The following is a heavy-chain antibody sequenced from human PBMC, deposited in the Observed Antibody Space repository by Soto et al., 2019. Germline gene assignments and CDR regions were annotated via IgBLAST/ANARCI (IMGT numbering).Heavy chain of an antibody. CDR2: ISGSGGST. D-gene: IGHD6-19*01. CDR3: AKSEQWLVSREDY. Sequence: EVQLLESGGGLVQPGGSLRLSCAASGFTFSSYAMSWVRQAPGKGLEWVSAISGSGGSTYYADSVKGRFTISRDNAKNTRYLQMNSLRAEDTAVYYCAKSEQWLVSREDYWGQGTLVTVSS. CDR1: GFTFSSYA. V-gene: IGHV3-23*01. J-gene: IGHJ4*02.